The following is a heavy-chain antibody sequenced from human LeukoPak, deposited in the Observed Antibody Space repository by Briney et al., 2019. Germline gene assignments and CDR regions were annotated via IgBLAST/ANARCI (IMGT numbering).Heavy chain of an antibody. D-gene: IGHD6-19*01. J-gene: IGHJ2*01. CDR3: ARRGIPVAGTAYFGL. Sequence: ASVKVSCKASGYSFTGYYMHWVRQAPGQGLEWMGWIYPKSGATNYAQKFRGRVTMSRDTSINTVYMEVTRLRSDDTAMYYCARRGIPVAGTAYFGLWGRGTLVTVSS. CDR1: GYSFTGYY. V-gene: IGHV1-2*02. CDR2: IYPKSGAT.